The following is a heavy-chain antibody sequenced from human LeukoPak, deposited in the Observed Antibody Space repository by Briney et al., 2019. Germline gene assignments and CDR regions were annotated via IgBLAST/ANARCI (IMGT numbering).Heavy chain of an antibody. D-gene: IGHD3-10*01. Sequence: ASVKVSCKASGYTFTAYYMHWVRQAPGQGLEWMGWIHPNSGGTNYAQRFQGRVTMTRDTSISTAYMELSRLRSDDTAVYYCARDGDYGSGNYYRGFFDYWGQGTQVTVSS. CDR1: GYTFTAYY. V-gene: IGHV1-2*02. CDR3: ARDGDYGSGNYYRGFFDY. J-gene: IGHJ4*02. CDR2: IHPNSGGT.